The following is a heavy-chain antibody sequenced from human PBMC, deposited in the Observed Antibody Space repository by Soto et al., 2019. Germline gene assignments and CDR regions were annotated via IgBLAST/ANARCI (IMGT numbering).Heavy chain of an antibody. Sequence: SETLSLTCTVSGGSISSYYWSWIRQPPGKGLEWIGYIYYSGSTNYNPSLKSRVTISVDTSKNQFSLKLSSVTAADTAVYYCARDPSNSSGYLDAFDIWGQGTMVTVS. J-gene: IGHJ3*02. CDR1: GGSISSYY. D-gene: IGHD3-22*01. CDR3: ARDPSNSSGYLDAFDI. V-gene: IGHV4-59*01. CDR2: IYYSGST.